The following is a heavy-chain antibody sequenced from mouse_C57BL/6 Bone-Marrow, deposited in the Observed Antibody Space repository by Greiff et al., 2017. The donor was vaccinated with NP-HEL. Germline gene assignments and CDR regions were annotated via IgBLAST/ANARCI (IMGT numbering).Heavy chain of an antibody. CDR2: IYPGSGST. V-gene: IGHV1-55*01. J-gene: IGHJ3*01. CDR1: GYTFTSYW. Sequence: QVQLQQPGAELVKPGASVKMSCKASGYTFTSYWITWVKQRPGQGLEWIGDIYPGSGSTNYNEKFKSKATLTVDTSSSTAYMQLSSLTSEDSAVYYCARKGMGFRGESWFAYWGQGTLVTVSA. CDR3: ARKGMGFRGESWFAY. D-gene: IGHD2-3*01.